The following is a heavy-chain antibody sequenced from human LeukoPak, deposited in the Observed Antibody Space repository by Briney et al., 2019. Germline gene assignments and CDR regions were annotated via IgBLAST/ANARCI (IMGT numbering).Heavy chain of an antibody. D-gene: IGHD4-11*01. Sequence: ASVKVSCKTSGYTFSNFGINWVRQAPGQGLEWMGWINPNSGGTNYAQKFQGRVTMTRDTSISTAYMELSRLRSDDTAVYYCARENDYRGWFDPWGQGTLVTVSS. CDR1: GYTFSNFG. CDR2: INPNSGGT. CDR3: ARENDYRGWFDP. V-gene: IGHV1-2*02. J-gene: IGHJ5*02.